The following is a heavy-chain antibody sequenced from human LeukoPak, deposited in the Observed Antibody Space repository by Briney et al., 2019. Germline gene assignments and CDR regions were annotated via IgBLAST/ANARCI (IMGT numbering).Heavy chain of an antibody. Sequence: GGSLRLSCAASGFTFSSYAMSWVRQAPGKRLEWVSAISGSGGSTYYADSVKGRSTISRDNSKNTLYLQMNSLRAEDTAVYYCAKPRPYCSGGSCYEGFDYWGQGTLVTVSS. CDR1: GFTFSSYA. CDR2: ISGSGGST. D-gene: IGHD2-15*01. J-gene: IGHJ4*02. CDR3: AKPRPYCSGGSCYEGFDY. V-gene: IGHV3-23*01.